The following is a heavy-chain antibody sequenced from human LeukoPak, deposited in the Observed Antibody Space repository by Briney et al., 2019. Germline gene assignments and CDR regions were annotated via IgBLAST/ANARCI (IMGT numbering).Heavy chain of an antibody. CDR3: ARARRGYSYVIDY. J-gene: IGHJ4*02. CDR2: ISGSGGSP. Sequence: GGTLRLSCEGSGFTFSSFGMSWVRQAPGKGLEWVSSISGSGGSPYYADSVKGRSTISRDNSKNTLYLQMNSLRAEDTAVFYCARARRGYSYVIDYWGQGTLVTVSS. V-gene: IGHV3-23*01. CDR1: GFTFSSFG. D-gene: IGHD5-18*01.